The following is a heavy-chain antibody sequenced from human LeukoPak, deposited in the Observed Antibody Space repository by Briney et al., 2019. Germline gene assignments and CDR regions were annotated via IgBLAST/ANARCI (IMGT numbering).Heavy chain of an antibody. CDR3: ATLNIESSSGWFFRS. Sequence: PSETLSLTCHVSGGYITTYYWSWIRQPPGKGLEWIGYAYYSGSNEYNPSLRSRVTMSADASRDQFSLTLSSVTAADTAIYYCATLNIESSSGWFFRSWGQGTLVSVSS. J-gene: IGHJ5*02. CDR2: AYYSGSN. CDR1: GGYITTYY. D-gene: IGHD6-19*01. V-gene: IGHV4-59*01.